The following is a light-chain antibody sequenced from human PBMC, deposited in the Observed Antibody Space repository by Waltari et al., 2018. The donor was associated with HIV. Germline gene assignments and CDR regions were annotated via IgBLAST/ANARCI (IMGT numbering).Light chain of an antibody. V-gene: IGKV2-28*01. CDR2: LCS. CDR1: QSLLHSNGYTH. CDR3: MQPLQTPWT. Sequence: DIVMTQSPLSLPVTPGEPASIPCRSSQSLLHSNGYTHLDWYLQKPGQSPQLLIYLCSNRASGVPERFSGSGSGTNYTLRIGRVAAEDVGVYYCMQPLQTPWTFGQGTKVEIK. J-gene: IGKJ1*01.